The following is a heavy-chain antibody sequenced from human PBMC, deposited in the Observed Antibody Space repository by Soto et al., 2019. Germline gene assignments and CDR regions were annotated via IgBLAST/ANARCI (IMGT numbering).Heavy chain of an antibody. V-gene: IGHV3-23*01. Sequence: EVRLLESGGGLVQPGGSLRLSCAASGFTFSSYAMNWVRQAPGKGLEWVSSISGSGSSIYYAGSVKGRFTISRDNSKNTLYLQINSLRDEDTAVYYCAKGALCSSTNCYVLSCFDPWGQGTLVTVSS. D-gene: IGHD2-2*01. CDR2: ISGSGSSI. CDR1: GFTFSSYA. J-gene: IGHJ5*02. CDR3: AKGALCSSTNCYVLSCFDP.